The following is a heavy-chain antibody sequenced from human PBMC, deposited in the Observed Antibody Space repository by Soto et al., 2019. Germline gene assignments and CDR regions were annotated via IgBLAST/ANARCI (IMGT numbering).Heavy chain of an antibody. Sequence: SLLLSCAASWFTVSSNYMSWVRQAPGKGLEWVSVIYSGGSTYYADSVKGRFTISRDNSKNTLYLQMNSLRAEDTAVYYCARDLEVGAHLYFFDYWGQGTPVTVSS. CDR3: ARDLEVGAHLYFFDY. D-gene: IGHD1-26*01. V-gene: IGHV3-53*01. J-gene: IGHJ4*02. CDR1: WFTVSSNY. CDR2: IYSGGST.